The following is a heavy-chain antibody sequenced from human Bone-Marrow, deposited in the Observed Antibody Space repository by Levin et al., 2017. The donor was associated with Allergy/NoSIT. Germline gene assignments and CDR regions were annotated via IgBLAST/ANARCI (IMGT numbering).Heavy chain of an antibody. CDR3: ARGPLTAVVLTAPHYYYMDV. D-gene: IGHD2-21*02. J-gene: IGHJ6*03. CDR1: GFTFNTYS. V-gene: IGHV3-21*01. Sequence: GESLKISCAASGFTFNTYSMNWVRQAPGRGLEWVSSISSSSTYIYYADSVKGRFTVSRDNAENSLFLQMDSLRAEDTALYYCARGPLTAVVLTAPHYYYMDVWGQGTTVTVS. CDR2: ISSSSTYI.